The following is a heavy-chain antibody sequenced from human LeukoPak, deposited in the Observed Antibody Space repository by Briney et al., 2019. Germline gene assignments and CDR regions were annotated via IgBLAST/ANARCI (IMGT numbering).Heavy chain of an antibody. D-gene: IGHD6-13*01. CDR3: AREGGYSSSWNYFDY. CDR1: GFTFSSYS. Sequence: GGSLRLSCAASGFTFSSYSMNWVRQAPGKGLEWVSSISSSSSYIYYADSVKGRFTISGDNAKNSLYLQMNSLRAEDTAVYYCAREGGYSSSWNYFDYWGQGTLVTVSS. CDR2: ISSSSSYI. V-gene: IGHV3-21*01. J-gene: IGHJ4*02.